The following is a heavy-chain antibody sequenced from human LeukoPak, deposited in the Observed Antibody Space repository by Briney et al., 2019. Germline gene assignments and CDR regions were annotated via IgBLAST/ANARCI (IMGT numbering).Heavy chain of an antibody. J-gene: IGHJ5*02. D-gene: IGHD2-2*01. CDR2: IYPKSGAT. Sequence: ASVKVSCKASGYTFSGYYMHWVRPAPGQGLEWVGWIYPKSGATKYAQKFQGRVTMTRDTSISTVDMELSRLRSDDTAVYYCARGVSSSSWNWFDPWGQGTLVTVSS. CDR3: ARGVSSSSWNWFDP. V-gene: IGHV1-2*02. CDR1: GYTFSGYY.